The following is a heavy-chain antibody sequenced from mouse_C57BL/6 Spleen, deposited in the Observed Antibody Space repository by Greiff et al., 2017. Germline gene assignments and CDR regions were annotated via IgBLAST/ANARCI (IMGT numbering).Heavy chain of an antibody. Sequence: VQLQQSGAELVRPGASVTLSCKASGYTFTDYEMHWVKQTPVHGLEWIGAIDPETGGTAYNQKFKGKAILTADKSSSTAYMELRSLTSEDSAVYYCTRWITTVVAYFDYWSQGTTLTVSS. V-gene: IGHV1-15*01. D-gene: IGHD1-1*01. CDR3: TRWITTVVAYFDY. CDR2: IDPETGGT. J-gene: IGHJ2*01. CDR1: GYTFTDYE.